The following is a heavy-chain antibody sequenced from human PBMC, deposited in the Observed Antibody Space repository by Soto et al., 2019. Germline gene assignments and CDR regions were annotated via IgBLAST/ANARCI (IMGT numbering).Heavy chain of an antibody. V-gene: IGHV3-33*01. CDR1: GFTFSIYG. J-gene: IGHJ6*02. D-gene: IGHD3-3*01. CDR2: IWNDGSNA. CDR3: ARDRYSYYDFWSGSLPYYYYGMDV. Sequence: GGSLRLSCAASGFTFSIYGLHWVRQAPGKGLEWVAVIWNDGSNAYYVDSVKGRFTISRDNAKNSLYLQMNSLRAEDTAVYYCARDRYSYYDFWSGSLPYYYYGMDVWGQGTTVTVSS.